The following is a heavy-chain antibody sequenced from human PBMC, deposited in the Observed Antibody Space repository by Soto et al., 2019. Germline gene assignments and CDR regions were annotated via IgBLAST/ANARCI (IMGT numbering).Heavy chain of an antibody. V-gene: IGHV1-2*02. CDR2: INLNSGGT. Sequence: VASVKVSGKASGYSFTGYFTQWVRQAPGQGLEWMGWINLNSGGTNYAQKFQGRVTMTRDTSISTAYMELSRLRSDDTAVYYCARGGDTAMVYHGMDVWGQGTTVTVSS. D-gene: IGHD5-18*01. J-gene: IGHJ6*02. CDR1: GYSFTGYF. CDR3: ARGGDTAMVYHGMDV.